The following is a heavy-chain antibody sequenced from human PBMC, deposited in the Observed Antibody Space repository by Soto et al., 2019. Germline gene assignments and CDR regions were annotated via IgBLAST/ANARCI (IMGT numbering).Heavy chain of an antibody. CDR1: RYSFTSYV. CDR2: ISAYNGNT. J-gene: IGHJ4*02. CDR3: ARDSMLMGATPLNY. Sequence: ASVKVSCKASRYSFTSYVMHWVRQAPGQRLEWMGWISAYNGNTNYAQKLQARVTMTTDTSTSTAYMELRSLRSDDTAVYYCARDSMLMGATPLNYWGQGTLVTVSS. D-gene: IGHD1-26*01. V-gene: IGHV1-18*01.